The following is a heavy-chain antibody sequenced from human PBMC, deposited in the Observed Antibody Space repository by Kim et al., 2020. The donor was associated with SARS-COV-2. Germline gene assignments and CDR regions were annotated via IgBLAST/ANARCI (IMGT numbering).Heavy chain of an antibody. J-gene: IGHJ4*02. Sequence: NPSLKSLVTISVDTSKNQFSLKLSSVTAADTAVYYCARVLTAAENRIDYWGQGTLVTVSS. V-gene: IGHV4-59*01. CDR3: ARVLTAAENRIDY. D-gene: IGHD6-13*01.